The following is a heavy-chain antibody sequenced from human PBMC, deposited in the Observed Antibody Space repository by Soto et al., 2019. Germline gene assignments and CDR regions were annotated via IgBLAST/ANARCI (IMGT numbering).Heavy chain of an antibody. CDR1: GFTFSSYA. CDR2: ISGSGGST. J-gene: IGHJ4*02. D-gene: IGHD3-22*01. Sequence: GGSLRLSCAASGFTFSSYAMSWVRQAPGKGLEWVSAISGSGGSTYYADSVKGRFTISRDNSKNTLYLQMNSLRAEDTAVYYCAKDPIYYYDSSGYYPFDYWGQGTLVTVSS. CDR3: AKDPIYYYDSSGYYPFDY. V-gene: IGHV3-23*01.